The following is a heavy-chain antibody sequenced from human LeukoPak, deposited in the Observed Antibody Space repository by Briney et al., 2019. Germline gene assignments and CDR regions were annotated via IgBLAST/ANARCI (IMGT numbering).Heavy chain of an antibody. J-gene: IGHJ4*02. Sequence: ASVKVSCKASGYTFTSYGISWVRQAPGQGLEWMGWISAYNGNTNYAQKLQDRVTMTTDTSTSTAYMELRSLRSDDTAVYYCARCRTSIVVVPAAIPQNFDYWGQGTLVTVSS. V-gene: IGHV1-18*01. CDR3: ARCRTSIVVVPAAIPQNFDY. CDR1: GYTFTSYG. CDR2: ISAYNGNT. D-gene: IGHD2-2*02.